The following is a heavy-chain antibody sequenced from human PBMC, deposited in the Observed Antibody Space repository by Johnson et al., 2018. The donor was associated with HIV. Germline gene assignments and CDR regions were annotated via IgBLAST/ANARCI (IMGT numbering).Heavy chain of an antibody. CDR1: GFTFSDYY. V-gene: IGHV3-66*02. J-gene: IGHJ3*02. CDR2: IYSSGTT. Sequence: VQLVESGGGLVQPGGSLRLSCAASGFTFSDYYMSWIRQAPGKGLEWVSLIYSSGTTDYADSVQGRFTISRDNSKNTLYLQMNSLRTEDTAVYYCARGGIRGYSYGPGAFDIWGQGTMVTVSS. D-gene: IGHD5-18*01. CDR3: ARGGIRGYSYGPGAFDI.